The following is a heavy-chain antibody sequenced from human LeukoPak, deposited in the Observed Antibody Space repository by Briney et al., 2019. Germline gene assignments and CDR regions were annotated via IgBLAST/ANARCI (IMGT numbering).Heavy chain of an antibody. D-gene: IGHD1-26*01. CDR1: GFTFSDSS. V-gene: IGHV3-73*01. CDR2: MEKELNGYAT. J-gene: IGHJ5*02. Sequence: GGSLRLSCAASGFTFSDSSIHWVRQASGKGLEWIGLMEKELNGYATACAASVRGRFTISRDDSQNTAYLQMDSLKTEDTALYSCTRDSGTYNWLHPWGQGTLVTVSS. CDR3: TRDSGTYNWLHP.